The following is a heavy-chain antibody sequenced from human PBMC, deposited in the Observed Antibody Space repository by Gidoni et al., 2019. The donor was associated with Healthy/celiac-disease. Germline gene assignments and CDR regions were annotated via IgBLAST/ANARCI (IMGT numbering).Heavy chain of an antibody. CDR3: AREETGTGGVDAFDI. CDR1: GFTFSSYA. V-gene: IGHV3-30-3*01. D-gene: IGHD1-7*01. Sequence: QVQLVESGGSVVQPGRSLRLSCAASGFTFSSYAMHWVRQAPGKGLEWVAVISYDGSNKYYADSVKVRFTISRDNSKNTLYLQMNSLRAEDTAVYYCAREETGTGGVDAFDIWGQGTMVTVSS. J-gene: IGHJ3*02. CDR2: ISYDGSNK.